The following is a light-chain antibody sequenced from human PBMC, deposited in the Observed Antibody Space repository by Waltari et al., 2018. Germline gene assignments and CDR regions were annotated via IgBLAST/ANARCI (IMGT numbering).Light chain of an antibody. J-gene: IGLJ2*01. CDR1: RSAFGGYAY. CDR3: DSYASENILL. V-gene: IGLV2-14*01. CDR2: DVN. Sequence: QSALSKPASVSGSPGQSITISCSGSRSAFGGYAYFSWYQQHPGKAPKLLIYDVNKRPSGVSDRFSGSKLGFTASLTISGLQAEDEADYYCDSYASENILLFGGGTKVTVL.